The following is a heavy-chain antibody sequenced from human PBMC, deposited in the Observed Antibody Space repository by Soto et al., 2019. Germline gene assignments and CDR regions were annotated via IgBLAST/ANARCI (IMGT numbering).Heavy chain of an antibody. D-gene: IGHD1-26*01. CDR3: ARVRKKWDLDAFDI. V-gene: IGHV1-18*01. Sequence: GASVKVSCKASGYTFTSYGISWVRQAPGQGLEWMGWISAYNGNTTYAKKLQGRVTMTTDNSTSTAYLELRSLRSDDTAVYYCARVRKKWDLDAFDIWGQGTMVTVSS. J-gene: IGHJ3*02. CDR2: ISAYNGNT. CDR1: GYTFTSYG.